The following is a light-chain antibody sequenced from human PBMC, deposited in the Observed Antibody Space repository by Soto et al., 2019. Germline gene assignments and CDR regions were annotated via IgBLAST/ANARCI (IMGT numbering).Light chain of an antibody. CDR1: QSVSSSY. J-gene: IGKJ1*01. CDR3: QQYGSSRT. CDR2: GAS. Sequence: EIVLTQSPGTLSLSPGERATLSCRASQSVSSSYLAWYQQKPGQAPRLLISGASNRATGIPDRFSGSGSGTDFTLTISRLEPEDFAVYYCQQYGSSRTVGQGTKVEIK. V-gene: IGKV3-20*01.